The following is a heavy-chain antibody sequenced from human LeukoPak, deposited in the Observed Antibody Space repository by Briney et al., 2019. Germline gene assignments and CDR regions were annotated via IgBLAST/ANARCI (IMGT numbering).Heavy chain of an antibody. D-gene: IGHD2-2*03. CDR1: GYSFTSYY. V-gene: IGHV1-46*01. CDR2: INPSGGSA. CDR3: VRVGYCSSSSCSSLDV. J-gene: IGHJ6*02. Sequence: GASVKVSCKTSGYSFTSYYIHWVRQAPGQGLEWMGKINPSGGSASNAQKFQGRVTMTGDTSTRTVYMELSSLRSEETAVYYCVRVGYCSSSSCSSLDVWGQGTMVTVSS.